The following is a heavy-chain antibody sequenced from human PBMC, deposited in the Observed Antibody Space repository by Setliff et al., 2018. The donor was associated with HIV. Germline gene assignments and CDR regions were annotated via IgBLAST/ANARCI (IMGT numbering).Heavy chain of an antibody. CDR3: ARLGYYNFWSGYWTDY. CDR2: INAGEGNT. D-gene: IGHD3-3*01. Sequence: GASVKVSCKASGYTFSNYAMHWVRQAPGQRLEWMGWINAGEGNTKYSQKFQDRVTITRDASANTAYMELSSLRPEDTATYYCARLGYYNFWSGYWTDYWGHGTLVTVSS. CDR1: GYTFSNYA. V-gene: IGHV1-3*01. J-gene: IGHJ4*01.